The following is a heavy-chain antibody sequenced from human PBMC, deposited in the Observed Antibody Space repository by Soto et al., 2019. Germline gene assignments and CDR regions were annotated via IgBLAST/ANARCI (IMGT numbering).Heavy chain of an antibody. CDR1: GFTFSSYA. V-gene: IGHV3-23*01. Sequence: EVQLLESGGGLVQPGGSLRLSCAASGFTFSSYAMSWVRQAPGKGLEWVSAISGSGGSTYYADSVKGRFTISRDNSKNTLYLQMNSLRAEDTAVYYCANPVEYSSSAGDYWGQGTLVTVSS. D-gene: IGHD6-6*01. J-gene: IGHJ4*02. CDR3: ANPVEYSSSAGDY. CDR2: ISGSGGST.